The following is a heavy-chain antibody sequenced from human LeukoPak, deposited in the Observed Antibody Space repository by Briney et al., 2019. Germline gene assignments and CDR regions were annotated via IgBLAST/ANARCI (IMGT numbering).Heavy chain of an antibody. J-gene: IGHJ4*02. Sequence: SETLSLTCTVSGGSISSGGYYWSWIRQPPGKGLEWIGYIYHSGSTYYNPSLKSRVTISVDRSKNQFSLKLSSVTAADTAVYYCARVGEYSYGRPSDYWGQGTLVTVSS. CDR3: ARVGEYSYGRPSDY. CDR1: GGSISSGGYY. V-gene: IGHV4-30-2*01. CDR2: IYHSGST. D-gene: IGHD5-18*01.